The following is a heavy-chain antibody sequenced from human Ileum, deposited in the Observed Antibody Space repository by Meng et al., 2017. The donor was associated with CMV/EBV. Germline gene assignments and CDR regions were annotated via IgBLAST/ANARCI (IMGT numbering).Heavy chain of an antibody. CDR2: ISSSSSTI. CDR3: ARVAFCGDNCYYHFDS. J-gene: IGHJ4*02. D-gene: IGHD2-21*01. Sequence: GESLKISCAASGFTFSSYSMNWVRQAPGKGLEWVSYISSSSSTIYYADSVKGRFTISRDNAENTLYLQMNSLRAEDTAVYYCARVAFCGDNCYYHFDSWGQGTLVTVSS. V-gene: IGHV3-48*04. CDR1: GFTFSSYS.